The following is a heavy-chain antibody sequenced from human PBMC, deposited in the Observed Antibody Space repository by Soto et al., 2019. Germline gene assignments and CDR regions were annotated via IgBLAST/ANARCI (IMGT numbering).Heavy chain of an antibody. D-gene: IGHD2-15*01. Sequence: LSLTCTVSGGSISSGGYYWSWIRQHPGKGLEWIGYIYYSGSTYYNPSLKSRVTISVDTSKNQFSLKLSSVTAADTAVYYCARAAYSLKYRPGPTGAFDIWGQGTMVTVSS. CDR2: IYYSGST. J-gene: IGHJ3*02. V-gene: IGHV4-31*03. CDR3: ARAAYSLKYRPGPTGAFDI. CDR1: GGSISSGGYY.